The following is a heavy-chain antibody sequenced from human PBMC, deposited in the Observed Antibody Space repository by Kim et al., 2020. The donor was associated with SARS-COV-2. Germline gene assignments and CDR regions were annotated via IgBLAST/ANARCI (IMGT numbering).Heavy chain of an antibody. CDR3: ARVLYYDKFGPFDP. V-gene: IGHV4-34*01. CDR1: GGSFSGYY. D-gene: IGHD3-22*01. CDR2: INHSGST. Sequence: SETLSLTCAVYGGSFSGYYWSWIRQPPGKGLEWIGEINHSGSTNYNPSLKSRVTISVDTSKNQFSLKLSSVTAADTAVYYCARVLYYDKFGPFDPWGQGTLVTVSS. J-gene: IGHJ5*02.